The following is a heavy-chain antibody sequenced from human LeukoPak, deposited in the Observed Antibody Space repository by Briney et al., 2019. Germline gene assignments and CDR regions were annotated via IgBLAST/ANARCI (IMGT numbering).Heavy chain of an antibody. Sequence: PGGSLRLSCEVSGLNFSTYSVSWVRQAPGKGLGWVSSISGDGSNRFYAQSVRGRFTISRDNSKNSLYLQMNSLRVEDTAVYYCVSFVHWGQGTLVAVSS. CDR1: GLNFSTYS. CDR3: VSFVH. J-gene: IGHJ4*02. CDR2: ISGDGSNR. V-gene: IGHV3-23*01.